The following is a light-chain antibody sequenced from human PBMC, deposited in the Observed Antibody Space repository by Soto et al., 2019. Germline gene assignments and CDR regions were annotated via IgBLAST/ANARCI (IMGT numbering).Light chain of an antibody. J-gene: IGLJ1*01. Sequence: QSALTQPASVSGSPGESITISCTGTRSDVGSYNSIAWYQQHPGKAPRVVIFAVTKRPSGISNRFSGSKSGNTASLTISGLKVEDEADYYCCSSGGSPTYVFGTGTKVTVL. V-gene: IGLV2-23*02. CDR1: RSDVGSYNS. CDR2: AVT. CDR3: CSSGGSPTYV.